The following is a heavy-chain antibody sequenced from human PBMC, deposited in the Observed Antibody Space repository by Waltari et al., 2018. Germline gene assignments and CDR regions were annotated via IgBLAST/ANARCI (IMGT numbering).Heavy chain of an antibody. V-gene: IGHV3-64*07. J-gene: IGHJ6*02. CDR2: IIADGSGT. CDR3: AREVWGYMES. CDR1: GFTLSDNA. Sequence: EVQLVESGGGLVQRGGSLRLPCVASGFTLSDNAMHWVRQVPGKGLASISAIIADGSGTNYADSVKGRFTISRDNSKNTVYLQMGSLRAEDTALYYCAREVWGYMESWGQGTTVTVSS. D-gene: IGHD3-16*01.